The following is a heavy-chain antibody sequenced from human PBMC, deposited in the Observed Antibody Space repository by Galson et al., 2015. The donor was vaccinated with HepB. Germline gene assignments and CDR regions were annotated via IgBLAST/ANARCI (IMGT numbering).Heavy chain of an antibody. CDR1: GGTFSSYA. D-gene: IGHD6-6*01. CDR3: ARGSPGESIAARYGMDV. J-gene: IGHJ6*02. CDR2: IIPIFGTA. V-gene: IGHV1-69*06. Sequence: SVKVSCKASGGTFSSYAISWVRQAPGQGLEWMGGIIPIFGTANYAQKFQGRVTITADKSTSTAYMELSSLRSEDTAVYYCARGSPGESIAARYGMDVWGQGTTVTVSS.